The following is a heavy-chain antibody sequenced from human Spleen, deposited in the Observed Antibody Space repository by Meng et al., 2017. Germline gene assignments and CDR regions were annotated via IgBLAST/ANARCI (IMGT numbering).Heavy chain of an antibody. CDR3: ARVPTPGWFDP. D-gene: IGHD2-15*01. Sequence: LQESGPGWVKPSETLSLTCTVSGGSISSSSYYWGWIRQPPGKGLEWIGSIYYSGSTYYNPSLKSRVTISVDTSKNQFSLKLSSVTAADTAVYYCARVPTPGWFDPWGQGTLVTVSS. J-gene: IGHJ5*02. CDR1: GGSISSSSYY. CDR2: IYYSGST. V-gene: IGHV4-39*07.